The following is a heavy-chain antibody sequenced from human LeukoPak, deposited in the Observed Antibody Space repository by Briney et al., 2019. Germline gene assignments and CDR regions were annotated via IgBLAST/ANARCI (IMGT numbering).Heavy chain of an antibody. D-gene: IGHD4-11*01. Sequence: GGSLRLSCAASGFTFSSYGMHWVRQAPGKGLEWVAYIQYDGSNEQYADSVKGRFSISRDSSKNTLYLQMNSLRAEDTAVYYCARPPPNSALGAVTQHWGQGTLVTVSS. J-gene: IGHJ1*01. CDR3: ARPPPNSALGAVTQH. CDR2: IQYDGSNE. V-gene: IGHV3-30*19. CDR1: GFTFSSYG.